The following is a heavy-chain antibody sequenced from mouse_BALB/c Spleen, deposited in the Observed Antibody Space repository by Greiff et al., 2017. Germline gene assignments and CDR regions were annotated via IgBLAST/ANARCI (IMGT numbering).Heavy chain of an antibody. CDR1: GYAFTSYW. Sequence: QVQLKQSGAELAKPGASVKMSCKASGYAFTSYWMHWVKQRPGQGLEWIGYINPSTGYTEYNQKFKDKATLTADKSSSTAYMQLSSLTSEDSAVYYCARFDYGSSLYFDYWGQGTTLTVSS. CDR2: INPSTGYT. CDR3: ARFDYGSSLYFDY. V-gene: IGHV1-7*01. J-gene: IGHJ2*01. D-gene: IGHD1-1*01.